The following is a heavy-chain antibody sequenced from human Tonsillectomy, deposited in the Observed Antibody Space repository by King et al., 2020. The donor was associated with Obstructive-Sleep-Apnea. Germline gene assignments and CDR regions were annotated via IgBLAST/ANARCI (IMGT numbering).Heavy chain of an antibody. J-gene: IGHJ4*02. CDR2: IRSKTDNYAK. V-gene: IGHV3-73*01. D-gene: IGHD3-9*01. CDR3: LYYDILTGYFAY. CDR1: GFTFSGSA. Sequence: VQLVESGGGLVQPGGSLKLSCAASGFTFSGSAMHWVRQASGRGLEWVGRIRSKTDNYAKTYAASVKGRFTISRDDSRNTAYLQMNSLKIEDTAVYYCLYYDILTGYFAYWGQGTLVTVSS.